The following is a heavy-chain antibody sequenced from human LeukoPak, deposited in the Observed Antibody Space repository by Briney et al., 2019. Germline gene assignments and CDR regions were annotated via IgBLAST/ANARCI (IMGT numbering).Heavy chain of an antibody. V-gene: IGHV3-21*01. D-gene: IGHD3-22*01. CDR3: ERDLPKYYYDSSPRRLDD. J-gene: IGHJ4*02. CDR1: GFTSSSDS. CDR2: IISSSSYI. Sequence: GGSLRLSCAASGFTSSSDSMSWVRQAPGKGLEWGSSIISSSSYIYYADSVKGRFSISRDNAKNSLYLKMNRLRAENTAVYYCERDLPKYYYDSSPRRLDDWGQGTLVTVSS.